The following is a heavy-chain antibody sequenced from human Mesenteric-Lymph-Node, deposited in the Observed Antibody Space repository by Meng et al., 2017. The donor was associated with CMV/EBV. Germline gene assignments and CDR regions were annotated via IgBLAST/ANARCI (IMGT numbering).Heavy chain of an antibody. V-gene: IGHV1-2*02. CDR1: GHAFTDYY. CDR3: ARVTVYSGTYYAFDV. J-gene: IGHJ3*01. Sequence: ASVKVSCKASGHAFTDYYIHWVRQARGQGLEWLGWIIPNSGGTNYSRKFQGRVTMTSDTSISTTFMELSSLPSDDTAVYYCARVTVYSGTYYAFDVWGQGTTVTVSS. D-gene: IGHD1-26*01. CDR2: IIPNSGGT.